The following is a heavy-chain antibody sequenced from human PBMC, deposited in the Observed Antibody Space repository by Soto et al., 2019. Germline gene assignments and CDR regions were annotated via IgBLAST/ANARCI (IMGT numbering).Heavy chain of an antibody. Sequence: PGGSLRLSCAASGCTLSNYGMHWVRQAPGKGLEWVAIISHDGSNKDYPDSVKGRFTISRDNSMHTLYLQMNSLRAEDTALYYCAQDYLATGATNRQYYYGMESRGTGATVTASS. CDR2: ISHDGSNK. V-gene: IGHV3-30*18. CDR3: AQDYLATGATNRQYYYGMES. D-gene: IGHD1-26*01. J-gene: IGHJ6*01. CDR1: GCTLSNYG.